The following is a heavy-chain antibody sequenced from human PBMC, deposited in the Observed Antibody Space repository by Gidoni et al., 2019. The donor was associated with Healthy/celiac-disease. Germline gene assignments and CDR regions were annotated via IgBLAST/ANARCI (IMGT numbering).Heavy chain of an antibody. V-gene: IGHV4-34*01. J-gene: IGHJ4*02. CDR1: GWSFSGYY. CDR3: ARGQDSYGFETFDY. Sequence: QVQLQQWGAGLLKPSETLSLTCAVYGWSFSGYYWSWIRQPPGKGLEWSGEINHSGSTNYNPSLKSRVTISVDTSKNQFSLKLSSVTAADTAVYYCARGQDSYGFETFDYWGQGTLVTVSS. D-gene: IGHD5-18*01. CDR2: INHSGST.